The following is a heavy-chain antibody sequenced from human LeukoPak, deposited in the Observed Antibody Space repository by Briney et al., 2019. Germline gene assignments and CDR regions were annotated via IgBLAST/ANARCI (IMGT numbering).Heavy chain of an antibody. CDR3: ARAPRGYSYGALFDY. J-gene: IGHJ4*02. CDR2: ISGSGGST. Sequence: GGSLRLSCAASEFTFSSYAMSWVRQAPGKGLEWVSAISGSGGSTYYADSVKGRFTISRDNSKNTLYLQMNSLRAEDTAVYYCARAPRGYSYGALFDYWGQGTLVTVSS. V-gene: IGHV3-23*01. CDR1: EFTFSSYA. D-gene: IGHD5-18*01.